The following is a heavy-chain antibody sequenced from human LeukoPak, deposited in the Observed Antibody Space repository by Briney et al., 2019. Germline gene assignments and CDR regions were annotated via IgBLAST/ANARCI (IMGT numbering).Heavy chain of an antibody. Sequence: PGGSLRLSCAASGFTFSNYWMSWVRQAPGKGLEWVANIKQDGSDIYYVDSVKGRFTISRDNAKNSLYLQMNSLRAEDTAVYYCTRSGTHVFDCWGQGTLVTVSS. CDR2: IKQDGSDI. CDR1: GFTFSNYW. D-gene: IGHD1-26*01. J-gene: IGHJ4*02. V-gene: IGHV3-7*01. CDR3: TRSGTHVFDC.